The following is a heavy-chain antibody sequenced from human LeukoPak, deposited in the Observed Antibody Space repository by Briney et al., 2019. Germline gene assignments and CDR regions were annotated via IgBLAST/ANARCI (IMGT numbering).Heavy chain of an antibody. V-gene: IGHV3-33*06. D-gene: IGHD3-3*01. CDR3: AKGDYDYGGFDP. CDR1: GFTFSSYG. Sequence: PGRSLRLSCAASGFTFSSYGMLWVRQAPGKGLEWVAVIWYDGSNKYYADSVKGRFTISRDNSKNTLYLQMNSLRAEDTAVYYCAKGDYDYGGFDPWGQGTLVTVSS. J-gene: IGHJ5*02. CDR2: IWYDGSNK.